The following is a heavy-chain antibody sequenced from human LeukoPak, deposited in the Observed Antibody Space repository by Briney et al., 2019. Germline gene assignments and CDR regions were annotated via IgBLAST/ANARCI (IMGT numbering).Heavy chain of an antibody. Sequence: PGRSLRLSCAASGFTFSSYGMHWVRPAPGKGLEWVAVIWYDGSNKYYADSVKGRFTISRDNAKNSLYLQMNSLRAEDTAVYYCARTYYYDSIGSNTDYWGQGTLVTVSS. V-gene: IGHV3-33*01. CDR3: ARTYYYDSIGSNTDY. CDR1: GFTFSSYG. J-gene: IGHJ4*02. CDR2: IWYDGSNK. D-gene: IGHD3-22*01.